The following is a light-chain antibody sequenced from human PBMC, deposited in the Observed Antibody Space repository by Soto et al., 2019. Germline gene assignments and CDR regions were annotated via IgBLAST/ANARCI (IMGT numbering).Light chain of an antibody. CDR1: SSNIGAGFD. CDR3: QSYDSRLSGYV. J-gene: IGLJ1*01. CDR2: GHS. V-gene: IGLV1-40*01. Sequence: QSALTQPPSVSGAPGQRVIISCTGSSSNIGAGFDVHWYQRLPGTAPLLLIYGHSNRPSGVPDRFSGSKSGTSASLAITGLQAEDEAEYYCQSYDSRLSGYVFGTGTKLTVL.